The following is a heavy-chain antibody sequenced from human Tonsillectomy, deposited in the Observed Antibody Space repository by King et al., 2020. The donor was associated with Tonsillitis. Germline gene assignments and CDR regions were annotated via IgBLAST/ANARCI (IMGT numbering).Heavy chain of an antibody. Sequence: VQLVESGGGLVKPGGSLRLSCAASGFMFSDFYMSWIRKAPGKGLEWVSYISSRDATTYYADSVKGRFTISRDNAKNSLYLQMNSRRAEDTAVYYCARDTYYSDNTYDYWGQGTLVTVSS. D-gene: IGHD3-22*01. CDR2: ISSRDATT. CDR3: ARDTYYSDNTYDY. V-gene: IGHV3-11*01. CDR1: GFMFSDFY. J-gene: IGHJ4*02.